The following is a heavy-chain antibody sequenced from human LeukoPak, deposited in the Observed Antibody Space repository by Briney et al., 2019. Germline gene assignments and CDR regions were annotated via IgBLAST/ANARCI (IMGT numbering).Heavy chain of an antibody. D-gene: IGHD2-15*01. J-gene: IGHJ5*02. CDR3: ARHSIVALAAALSFGP. CDR2: MYIIGSI. CDR1: GDSISSASGTYNRH. Sequence: SETLSLTCTVSGDSISSASGTYNRHWSWIRQPARGGLEWIGRMYIIGSINYNPSLKSRATISLDASSNQVSLKLRFMTAADTAVYYCARHSIVALAAALSFGPWGQGTLVTVSS. V-gene: IGHV4-61*02.